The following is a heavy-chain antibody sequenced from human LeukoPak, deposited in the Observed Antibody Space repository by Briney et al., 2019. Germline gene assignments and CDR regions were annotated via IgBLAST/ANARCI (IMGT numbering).Heavy chain of an antibody. Sequence: GGSLTLSCAASSYPFSSYGMHWARRAPGKAVEGLAFIRYDGSNKYYADSVKGRFTISRDNSKNTLYLQMNSLRAEDTAVYYCAKGRGRGGDFWSGDPYYFDYWGQRTLVTVAS. CDR3: AKGRGRGGDFWSGDPYYFDY. CDR1: SYPFSSYG. D-gene: IGHD3-3*01. CDR2: IRYDGSNK. V-gene: IGHV3-30*02. J-gene: IGHJ4*02.